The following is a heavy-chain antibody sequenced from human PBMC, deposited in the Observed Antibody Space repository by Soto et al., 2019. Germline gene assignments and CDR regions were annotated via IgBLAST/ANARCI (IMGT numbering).Heavy chain of an antibody. V-gene: IGHV4-31*03. CDR2: IYYSGST. CDR3: AYSSSWYWFDY. Sequence: SETLSLTCTVSGGSISSGGYYWSWIRQHPGKGLEWIGYIYYSGSTYYNPSLKSRVTISVDTSKNQFSLKLSSVTAADTAVYYCAYSSSWYWFDYWGQGTLVTVS. J-gene: IGHJ4*02. CDR1: GGSISSGGYY. D-gene: IGHD6-13*01.